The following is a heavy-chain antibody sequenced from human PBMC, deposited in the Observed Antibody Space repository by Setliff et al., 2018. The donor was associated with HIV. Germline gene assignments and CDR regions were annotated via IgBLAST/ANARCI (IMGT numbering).Heavy chain of an antibody. J-gene: IGHJ4*02. CDR1: GGSISTSRYY. CDR3: ASGREAVAGALHFDY. CDR2: INYRGNT. Sequence: TSETLSLTCTVSGGSISTSRYYWGWIRQPPGKGLEWIGSINYRGNTYYNPSLKSRVTISVDTSKNQFSLKLNSVTAADTAVYYCASGREAVAGALHFDYWGQGPLVTVSS. D-gene: IGHD6-19*01. V-gene: IGHV4-39*07.